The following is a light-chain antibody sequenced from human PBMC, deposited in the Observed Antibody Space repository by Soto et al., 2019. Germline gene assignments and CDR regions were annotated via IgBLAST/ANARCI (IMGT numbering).Light chain of an antibody. CDR2: EVS. J-gene: IGLJ1*01. CDR3: SSYAGSNSYV. Sequence: QSVLTQPPSASGSPGQSVTISCTGTSSDVGGYNYVSWYQQHPGKAPKLMIYEVSNRPSGVPDRFSGSKSGNTASLTVSGLQAEDEADYYCSSYAGSNSYVFGTGTQLTVL. CDR1: SSDVGGYNY. V-gene: IGLV2-8*01.